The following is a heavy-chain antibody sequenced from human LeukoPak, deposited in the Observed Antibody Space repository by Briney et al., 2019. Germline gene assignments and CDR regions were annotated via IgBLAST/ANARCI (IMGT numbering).Heavy chain of an antibody. CDR3: ASDSSQSGSREGAAFDI. CDR1: GGSISSYY. D-gene: IGHD3-10*01. V-gene: IGHV4-59*12. J-gene: IGHJ3*02. CDR2: IYDSGST. Sequence: SETLSLTCTVSGGSISSYYWSWIRQPPGKGLEWIGYIYDSGSTNYNPSLKSRVTISVDTSKNQFSLKLSSVTAADTAVYYCASDSSQSGSREGAAFDIWGQGTMVTVSS.